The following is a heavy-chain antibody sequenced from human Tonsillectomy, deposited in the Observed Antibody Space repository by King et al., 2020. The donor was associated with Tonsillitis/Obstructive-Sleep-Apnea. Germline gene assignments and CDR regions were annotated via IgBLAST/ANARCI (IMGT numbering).Heavy chain of an antibody. D-gene: IGHD1-14*01. V-gene: IGHV3-23*04. CDR2: ISDRVGST. Sequence: VQLVESGGGLVQPGGSLRLSCAASGFTFSSHAMSWVRQAAGKGLEWVSAISDRVGSTYYADSVKGRFTISGDNSRNTVYLQMNGLRAEDTAVYYCAKDPQSTGRNFYYYYMDVWGKGTTVTVSS. CDR3: AKDPQSTGRNFYYYYMDV. J-gene: IGHJ6*03. CDR1: GFTFSSHA.